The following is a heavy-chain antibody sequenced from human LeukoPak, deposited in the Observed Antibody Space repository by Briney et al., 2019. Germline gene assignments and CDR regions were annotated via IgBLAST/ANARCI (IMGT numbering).Heavy chain of an antibody. D-gene: IGHD3-9*01. V-gene: IGHV3-48*04. Sequence: GGSLRLSCAASGFTFSSYSMNWVRQTPGKGLEWVSYISSSGRTAYYADSVRGRFTISRDNAKNSLYLQMNSLRAEDTAVYYCAREVRYFALGDYWGQGTLVTVSS. CDR2: ISSSGRTA. J-gene: IGHJ4*02. CDR1: GFTFSSYS. CDR3: AREVRYFALGDY.